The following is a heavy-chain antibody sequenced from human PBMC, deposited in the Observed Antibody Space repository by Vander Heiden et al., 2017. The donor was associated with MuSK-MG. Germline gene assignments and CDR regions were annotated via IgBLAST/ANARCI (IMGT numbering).Heavy chain of an antibody. CDR2: IYYRGST. V-gene: IGHV4-59*01. J-gene: IGHJ5*02. Sequence: QVQLQESGPGLVKPSETLSLTCTVSGGSISTYYWGWVRQPPGEGLEFIGYIYYRGSTNYNPSLKSRVTISVDTSKNQFSLKLSSVTAADTAVYYCARVRTSLGAAAWFDPWGQGTLVSVSS. D-gene: IGHD2-15*01. CDR3: ARVRTSLGAAAWFDP. CDR1: GGSISTYY.